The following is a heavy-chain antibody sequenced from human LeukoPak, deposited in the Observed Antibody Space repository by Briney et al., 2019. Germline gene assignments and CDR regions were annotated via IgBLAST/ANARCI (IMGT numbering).Heavy chain of an antibody. CDR3: ARNKGVYGSGSYDN. CDR1: GFTFSSYL. V-gene: IGHV3-74*01. CDR2: INRDGSSI. Sequence: GGSLRHPCAASGFTFSSYLMHWVRQAPGKGLVWVSRINRDGSSISYADSVKGRFTISRDNSKNTLYLQMNSLRAEDTAVYHCARNKGVYGSGSYDNWGPGTLVTVSS. D-gene: IGHD3-10*01. J-gene: IGHJ4*02.